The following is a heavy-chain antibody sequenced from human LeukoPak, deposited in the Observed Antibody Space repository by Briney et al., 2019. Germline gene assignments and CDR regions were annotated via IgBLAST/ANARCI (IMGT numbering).Heavy chain of an antibody. CDR3: ASSTPAVTAFDY. Sequence: SVKVSCKASGGTFSSYAISWVRQAPGQGLEWMGRIIPILGIANYAQKFQGRVTITADKSTSTAYMELSCLRSEDTAVYYCASSTPAVTAFDYWGQGTLVTVSS. D-gene: IGHD2-15*01. J-gene: IGHJ4*02. CDR1: GGTFSSYA. V-gene: IGHV1-69*04. CDR2: IIPILGIA.